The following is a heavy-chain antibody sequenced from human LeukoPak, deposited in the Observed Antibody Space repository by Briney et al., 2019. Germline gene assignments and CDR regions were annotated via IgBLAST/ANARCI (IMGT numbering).Heavy chain of an antibody. CDR2: FDPEDGET. CDR1: GYTLTELS. J-gene: IGHJ5*02. D-gene: IGHD4-23*01. Sequence: GASVKVSCKVSGYTLTELSMHWVRQAPGKGLEWMGGFDPEDGETIYAQRFQGRVTMTEDTSTDTAYMELSSLRSEDTAVYYCATEGGGSNWFDPWGQGTLVTVSS. CDR3: ATEGGGSNWFDP. V-gene: IGHV1-24*01.